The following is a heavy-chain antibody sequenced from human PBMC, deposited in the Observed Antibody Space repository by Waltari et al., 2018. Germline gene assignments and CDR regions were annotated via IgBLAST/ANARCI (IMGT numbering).Heavy chain of an antibody. D-gene: IGHD2-2*01. Sequence: EVQLVQSGAEVKKPGESLKISCEGSGYSFTSHWIAWVRQMSGKGLERMGITNPRDSHPRYGPTFQVQVIISNDMSSSTAYLQWSSLKATDTAIYYCARLRCTRSNCYFPYCHYYMDVWSKGTTVTVSS. CDR2: TNPRDSHP. CDR1: GYSFTSHW. J-gene: IGHJ6*03. CDR3: ARLRCTRSNCYFPYCHYYMDV. V-gene: IGHV5-51*01.